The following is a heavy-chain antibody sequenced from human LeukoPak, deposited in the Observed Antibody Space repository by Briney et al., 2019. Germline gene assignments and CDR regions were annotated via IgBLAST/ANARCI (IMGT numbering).Heavy chain of an antibody. Sequence: ETGKSLRLSCAASGFTFSTYAMHWVRRAPGKGLEWVAVISYDGSNKYYADSVKGRFTISRDNSKNTLYLQMNSLRAEDTAVYYCAKGGDFWSGPGAFDIWGQGTMVTVSS. CDR3: AKGGDFWSGPGAFDI. V-gene: IGHV3-30-3*01. J-gene: IGHJ3*02. CDR2: ISYDGSNK. D-gene: IGHD3-3*01. CDR1: GFTFSTYA.